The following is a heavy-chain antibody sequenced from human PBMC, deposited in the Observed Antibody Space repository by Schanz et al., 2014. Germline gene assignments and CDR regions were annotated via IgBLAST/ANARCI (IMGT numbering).Heavy chain of an antibody. Sequence: EVHLVESGGSLVQPGGSLRLSCVASGFSFSNYSMNWVRQAPGKGLEWLSHISGSGGDSVDYADSVKGRFTISRDNTRNSLYLQMNSLRVDDTAVYYCAREFVHWGQGTLVTVSS. CDR2: ISGSGGDSV. CDR1: GFSFSNYS. J-gene: IGHJ1*01. V-gene: IGHV3-48*04. CDR3: AREFVH.